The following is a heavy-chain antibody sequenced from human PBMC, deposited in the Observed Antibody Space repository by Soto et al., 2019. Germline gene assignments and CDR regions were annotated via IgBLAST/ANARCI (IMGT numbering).Heavy chain of an antibody. V-gene: IGHV4-30-2*01. Sequence: SETLSLTCAVSSGSISSGGYSWSWIRQPPGKGLEWIGYIYHSGSTYYNPSLKSRVTISVDRSKNQFSLKLSSVTAADTAVYYCASRYYDFWSGWGSWFDPWGQGTLVTVS. CDR1: SGSISSGGYS. J-gene: IGHJ5*02. CDR3: ASRYYDFWSGWGSWFDP. CDR2: IYHSGST. D-gene: IGHD3-3*01.